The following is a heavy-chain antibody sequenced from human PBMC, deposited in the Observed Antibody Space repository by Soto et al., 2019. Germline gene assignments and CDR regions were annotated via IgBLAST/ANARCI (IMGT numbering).Heavy chain of an antibody. D-gene: IGHD2-2*01. CDR1: GFTFSISW. J-gene: IGHJ5*02. CDR2: IESDGRGT. CDR3: ARDNMQGRFDP. Sequence: GGSLRLSCAASGFTFSISWMHWVRQAPGKGLVWVSRIESDGRGTSYADSVKGRFTISRDNANNTLYLQMNSLRAEDTAVYYCARDNMQGRFDPWGQATLVTVSS. V-gene: IGHV3-74*01.